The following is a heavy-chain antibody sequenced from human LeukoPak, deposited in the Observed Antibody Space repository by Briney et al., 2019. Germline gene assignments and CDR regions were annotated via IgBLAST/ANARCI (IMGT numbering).Heavy chain of an antibody. Sequence: GGSLRLSCAGSGFTFSTYGMTWVGQAPGRGLEWVSAISGSGGSTYYADSVKGRFTISRDNSKNTLYLQMYSLRAEDTAVYYCAKGVGGCSSTGCSIYFQHWGQGTLVTVSS. D-gene: IGHD2-2*01. CDR3: AKGVGGCSSTGCSIYFQH. V-gene: IGHV3-23*01. CDR2: ISGSGGST. J-gene: IGHJ1*01. CDR1: GFTFSTYG.